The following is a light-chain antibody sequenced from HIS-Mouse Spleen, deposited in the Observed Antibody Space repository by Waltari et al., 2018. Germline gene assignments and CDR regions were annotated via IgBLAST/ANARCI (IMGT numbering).Light chain of an antibody. CDR1: ALPKKY. CDR2: EDS. V-gene: IGLV3-10*01. Sequence: SYELTQPPSVSVSPGQTARITCSGHALPKKYANWYQQKSGQAPVLVIYEDSKRPSGTPERFSGSSSGTMATLTISGAQVEDEADYYCYSTDSSGNHRVFGGGTKLTVL. CDR3: YSTDSSGNHRV. J-gene: IGLJ2*01.